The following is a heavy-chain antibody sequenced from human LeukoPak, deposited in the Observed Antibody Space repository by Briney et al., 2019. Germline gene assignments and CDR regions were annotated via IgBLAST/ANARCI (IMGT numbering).Heavy chain of an antibody. V-gene: IGHV3-23*01. CDR2: ISAGGYNT. J-gene: IGHJ4*02. CDR1: GFTFSSYA. D-gene: IGHD6-13*01. CDR3: SKDAHSSSSTG. Sequence: PAGGSLRLSCAASGFTFSSYAMTWVRQAPGKGLEWVSSISAGGYNTYYADSVRGRFTISRDKSKNTLYLQMNSLRAEDTAVYYCSKDAHSSSSTGWGQGTLVTVSS.